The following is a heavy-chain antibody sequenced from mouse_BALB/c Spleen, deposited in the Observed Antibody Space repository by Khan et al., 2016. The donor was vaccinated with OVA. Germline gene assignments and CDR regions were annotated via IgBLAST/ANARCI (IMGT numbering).Heavy chain of an antibody. CDR3: ARTARIKY. D-gene: IGHD1-2*01. V-gene: IGHV3-2*02. Sequence: EVQLQESGPGLVKPSQSLSLTCTVTGYSITSGYGWNWIRQFPGNKLDWMGYISYSGSTNYNPSLNSRISITRDTSKNQFFLQLNSVTTEDTATYYCARTARIKYWGQGTTLTVSS. J-gene: IGHJ2*01. CDR1: GYSITSGYG. CDR2: ISYSGST.